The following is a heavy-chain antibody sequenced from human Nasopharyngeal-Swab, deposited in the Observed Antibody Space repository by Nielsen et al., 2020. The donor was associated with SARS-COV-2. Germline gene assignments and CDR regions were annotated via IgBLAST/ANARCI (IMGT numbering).Heavy chain of an antibody. CDR2: IDPSDSYT. J-gene: IGHJ3*02. V-gene: IGHV5-10-1*01. CDR3: ARPSLQQRTDAFDI. Sequence: VCQMPRKGLEWMGRIDPSDSYTNYSPSFQGHVTISADKSISTAYLQWSSLKASDTAMYYCARPSLQQRTDAFDIWGQGTMVTVSS. D-gene: IGHD6-13*01.